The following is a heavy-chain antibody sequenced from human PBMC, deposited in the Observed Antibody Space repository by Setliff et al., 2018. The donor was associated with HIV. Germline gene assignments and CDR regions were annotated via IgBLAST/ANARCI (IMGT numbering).Heavy chain of an antibody. Sequence: GGSLRLSCAASGFAFRNAWLTWVRQAPGKGLEWVGRIKSKTDGGTTDYAAPVKGRFTISRDDSKNTLYLQMNSLKTEDTAVYSCTTDADGSSWFGGYFDYWGPGILVTVSS. V-gene: IGHV3-15*01. CDR2: IKSKTDGGTT. CDR3: TTDADGSSWFGGYFDY. J-gene: IGHJ4*02. D-gene: IGHD6-13*01. CDR1: GFAFRNAW.